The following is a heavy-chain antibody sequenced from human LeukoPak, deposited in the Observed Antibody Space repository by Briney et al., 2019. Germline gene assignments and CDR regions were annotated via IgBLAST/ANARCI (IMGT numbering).Heavy chain of an antibody. D-gene: IGHD3-22*01. CDR3: ARDPYYYDSSGYLHFDH. Sequence: ASVKVSCKASGYTFTSYGISWVRQAPGQGLEWMGWISAYNGNTNYAQKLQGRVTMTTDTSTSTAYMELRSLRSDDTAVYYCARDPYYYDSSGYLHFDHWGQGTLVTVSS. V-gene: IGHV1-18*01. CDR1: GYTFTSYG. J-gene: IGHJ4*02. CDR2: ISAYNGNT.